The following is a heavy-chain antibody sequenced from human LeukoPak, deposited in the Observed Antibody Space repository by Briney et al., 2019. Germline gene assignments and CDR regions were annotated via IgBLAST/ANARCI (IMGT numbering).Heavy chain of an antibody. CDR1: GGSISSSNW. D-gene: IGHD3-10*01. CDR2: IYHSGST. CDR3: ARDRGSGSYDYYYGMDV. J-gene: IGHJ6*02. Sequence: PSGTLSLTCAVSGGSISSSNWWSWVRQPPGKGLEWIGEIYHSGSTNYNPSLKSRVTISVDKSKNQFSLKLSSVTAADTAVYYCARDRGSGSYDYYYGMDVWGQGTTVTVSS. V-gene: IGHV4-4*02.